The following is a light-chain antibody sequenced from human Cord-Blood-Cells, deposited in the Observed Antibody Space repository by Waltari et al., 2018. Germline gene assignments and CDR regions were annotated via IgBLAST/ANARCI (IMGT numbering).Light chain of an antibody. J-gene: IGKJ1*01. CDR1: QSVSSN. V-gene: IGKV3-15*01. CDR2: GAS. Sequence: EIVMTQSPATLSVSPGERATLSCRASQSVSSNLAWYQQKPGQAPRLLIYGASTRATGIPARFSGSGSGTEFTLTISSLQSEDFAVYYCQQYNNWPPTFDQGP. CDR3: QQYNNWPPT.